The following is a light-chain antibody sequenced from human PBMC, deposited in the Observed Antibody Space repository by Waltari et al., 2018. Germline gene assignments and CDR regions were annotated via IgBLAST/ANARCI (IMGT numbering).Light chain of an antibody. V-gene: IGKV3-20*01. J-gene: IGKJ1*01. Sequence: EAVLTQSPGTLSLSLGERATLSCRASESVSKYLAWYQQKPGQAPKLLIYHASTRATGIPDRFSGSGSGTDFSLTISRLEPEDSAVYYCQKYVNLPATFGRGTKVEIK. CDR3: QKYVNLPAT. CDR1: ESVSKY. CDR2: HAS.